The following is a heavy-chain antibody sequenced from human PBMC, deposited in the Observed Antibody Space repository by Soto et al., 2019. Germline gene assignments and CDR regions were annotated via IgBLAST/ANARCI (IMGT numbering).Heavy chain of an antibody. CDR2: VDHRGST. V-gene: IGHV4-34*02. Sequence: QVHLQQRGAGLLKPSETLSLNCVVYGESFSGYYWSWIRQTPGMGLEWIGEVDHRGSTTYNPSLNKRASISIDSSKILFSLELTSVTAAYTALYFCARYEYGNSLYGVDVWGQGTRVTVSS. CDR1: GESFSGYY. D-gene: IGHD1-7*01. CDR3: ARYEYGNSLYGVDV. J-gene: IGHJ6*02.